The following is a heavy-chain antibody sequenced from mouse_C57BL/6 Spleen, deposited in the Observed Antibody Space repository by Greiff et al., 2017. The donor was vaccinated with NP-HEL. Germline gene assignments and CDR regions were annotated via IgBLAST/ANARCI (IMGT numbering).Heavy chain of an antibody. D-gene: IGHD2-4*01. J-gene: IGHJ2*01. Sequence: EVKVVESGGGLVKPGGSLKLSCAASGFTFSSYAMSWVRQTPEKRLEWVATISDGGSYTYYPDNVKGRFTISRDNAKNNLYLQMSHLKSEDTAMYYCARMGDYEGYFDYWGQGTTLTVSS. CDR3: ARMGDYEGYFDY. CDR1: GFTFSSYA. V-gene: IGHV5-4*03. CDR2: ISDGGSYT.